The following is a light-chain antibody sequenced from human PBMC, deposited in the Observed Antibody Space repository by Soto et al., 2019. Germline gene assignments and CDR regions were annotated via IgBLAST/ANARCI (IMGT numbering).Light chain of an antibody. J-gene: IGKJ5*01. V-gene: IGKV3-20*01. CDR3: QQYDNLPIT. Sequence: EIVLPQSPGTLSLSPGESAPLSCRASQSVPRSYLAWYQQKPGQAPRLLIYGTSSRATGIPDRFSGSGSGTDFTFTISSLQPEEIATYYCQQYDNLPITVGQGTRLEIK. CDR2: GTS. CDR1: QSVPRSY.